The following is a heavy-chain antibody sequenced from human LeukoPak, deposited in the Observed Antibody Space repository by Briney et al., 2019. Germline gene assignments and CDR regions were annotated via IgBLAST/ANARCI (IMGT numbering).Heavy chain of an antibody. CDR1: GFTFSSYS. V-gene: IGHV3-15*07. Sequence: GGSLRLSCAASGFTFSSYSMNWVRQAPGKGLEWVGRIKSKTDGGTTDYAAPVKGRFTISRDDSKNTLYLQMNSLKTEDTAVYYCTPGLMSDYVGYWGQGTLVTVSS. CDR2: IKSKTDGGTT. CDR3: TPGLMSDYVGY. D-gene: IGHD3-3*01. J-gene: IGHJ4*02.